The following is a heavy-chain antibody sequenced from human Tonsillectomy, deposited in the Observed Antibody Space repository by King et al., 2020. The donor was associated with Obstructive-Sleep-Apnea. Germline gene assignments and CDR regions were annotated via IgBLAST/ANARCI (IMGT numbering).Heavy chain of an antibody. Sequence: LVQSGAEVKKPGASVKVSCKASGYTFIDYYIHWVRQAPGQGPQWMGWINPHSGGTNYAQKFQGRVTMTRDTSISTAYMELSRLRSDDTAVYYCAIWXSGYFDYWDQGTLVTVSS. V-gene: IGHV1-2*02. J-gene: IGHJ4*02. CDR3: AIWXSGYFDY. CDR2: INPHSGGT. CDR1: GYTFIDYY. D-gene: IGHD3-10*01.